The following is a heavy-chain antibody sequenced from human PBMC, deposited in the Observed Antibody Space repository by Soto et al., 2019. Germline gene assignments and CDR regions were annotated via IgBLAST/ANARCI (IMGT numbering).Heavy chain of an antibody. CDR3: ARGSGGSCYPQRCYLFDP. J-gene: IGHJ5*02. Sequence: SETLSLTCTVSGGSISSYYWSWIRQPPGKGLEWIGYIYYSGSTNYNPSLKSRVTISVDTSKNQFSLKLSSVTAADTAVYYCARGSGGSCYPQRCYLFDPWGQGTLVTVSS. V-gene: IGHV4-59*01. CDR1: GGSISSYY. D-gene: IGHD2-15*01. CDR2: IYYSGST.